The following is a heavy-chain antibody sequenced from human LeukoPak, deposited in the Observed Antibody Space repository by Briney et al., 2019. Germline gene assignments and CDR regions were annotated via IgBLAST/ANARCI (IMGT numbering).Heavy chain of an antibody. D-gene: IGHD1-7*01. CDR1: GFTFSDYW. Sequence: GGSLRHSCAASGFTFSDYWMTWVRQAPGKGLEWVAHIKQDGGEKYYVDSVKGRLTISRDNAKSLVYLQMNSLRAEDTAVYYCARGWNYAFRFDNWGQGTLVTVST. CDR3: ARGWNYAFRFDN. J-gene: IGHJ4*02. V-gene: IGHV3-7*01. CDR2: IKQDGGEK.